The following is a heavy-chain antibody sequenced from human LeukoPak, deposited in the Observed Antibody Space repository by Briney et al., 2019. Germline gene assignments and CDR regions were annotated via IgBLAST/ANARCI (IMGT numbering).Heavy chain of an antibody. J-gene: IGHJ4*02. CDR3: ARYSSSPRGLDC. CDR2: IGSRGSNI. Sequence: PGGSLRLSCVASGFTFSNYNMNWVRQAPGKGLEWVSYIGSRGSNIFYADSVKGRFTISRDNAKKSLYLQMNSLRDDDSAVYYCARYSSSPRGLDCWGQGILVTVSS. D-gene: IGHD4-11*01. CDR1: GFTFSNYN. V-gene: IGHV3-48*02.